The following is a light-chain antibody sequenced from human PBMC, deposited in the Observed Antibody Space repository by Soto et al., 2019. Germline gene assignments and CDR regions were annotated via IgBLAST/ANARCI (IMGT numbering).Light chain of an antibody. CDR3: QQSGSSPWM. Sequence: EIVLTQSPGTLSLSPGERATLSCRASQSITSNSLAWYQQKPGQAPRLLIYLASNRAAGIPDRFSGSGSGADFTLTINRLEPEDFAVYLCQQSGSSPWMFGQGTKVDIK. V-gene: IGKV3-20*01. CDR1: QSITSNS. J-gene: IGKJ1*01. CDR2: LAS.